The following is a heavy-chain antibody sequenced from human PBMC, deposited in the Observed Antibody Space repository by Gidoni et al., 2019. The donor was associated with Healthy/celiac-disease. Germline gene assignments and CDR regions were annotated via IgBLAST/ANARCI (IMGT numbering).Heavy chain of an antibody. Sequence: EVQLVGSWGGLVQPGRSLRLSCEASGFTFVDYAMHWVRQAPGKGLEWVSGISWNSGSIGYADSVKGRFTISRDNAKNSLYLQMNSLRAEDTALYYCAKDKDSSGLDPSGYFDYWGQGTLVTVSS. V-gene: IGHV3-9*01. CDR3: AKDKDSSGLDPSGYFDY. CDR1: GFTFVDYA. D-gene: IGHD6-19*01. CDR2: ISWNSGSI. J-gene: IGHJ4*02.